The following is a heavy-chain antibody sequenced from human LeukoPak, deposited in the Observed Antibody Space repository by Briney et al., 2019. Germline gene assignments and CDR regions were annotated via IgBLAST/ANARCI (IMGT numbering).Heavy chain of an antibody. CDR3: ARERRNKDFWSGGDY. Sequence: GGSLRLSCAASGFTFSSYGMHWVRQAPGKGLEWVAVISYDGSNKYYADSVKGRSTISRDNAKNSLYLQMNTLRPEDTAVYYCARERRNKDFWSGGDYWGQGTLVTVSS. CDR2: ISYDGSNK. CDR1: GFTFSSYG. J-gene: IGHJ4*02. D-gene: IGHD3-3*01. V-gene: IGHV3-33*05.